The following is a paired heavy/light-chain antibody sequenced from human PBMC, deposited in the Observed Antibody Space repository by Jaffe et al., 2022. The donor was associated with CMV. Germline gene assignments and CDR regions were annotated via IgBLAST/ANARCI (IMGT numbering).Heavy chain of an antibody. V-gene: IGHV3-11*01. Sequence: QVQLVESGGGLVKPGGSLRLSCAATGFTFSDYSMTWIRQAPGKGLEWISYISDSGKTIHYAESVRGRFTISRDNAKNSLYLEMNSLRAEDTAVYYCARDVRYKWNPTYDYWGQGTLVTVSS. CDR2: ISDSGKTI. CDR1: GFTFSDYS. J-gene: IGHJ4*02. D-gene: IGHD1-20*01. CDR3: ARDVRYKWNPTYDY.
Light chain of an antibody. CDR1: QSISSY. Sequence: DIQMTQSPSSLSASVGDRVTFTCRASQSISSYLNWYQQKPGKAPRLLIYGASTLHSGVPSRFSGSGSGTDFTLTISGLQPEDFATYYCQQSYSDRRTFGQGTKVEIK. CDR3: QQSYSDRRT. CDR2: GAS. V-gene: IGKV1-39*01. J-gene: IGKJ1*01.